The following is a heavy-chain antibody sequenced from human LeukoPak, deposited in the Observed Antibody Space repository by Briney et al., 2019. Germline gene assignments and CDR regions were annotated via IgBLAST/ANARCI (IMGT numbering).Heavy chain of an antibody. CDR1: GFTFSSYV. J-gene: IGHJ4*02. CDR2: ISYDGSNK. CDR3: AKDICSSTSCYASDY. V-gene: IGHV3-30*18. Sequence: PGRSLRLSCAASGFTFSSYVMHWVRQAPGKGLEWVAVISYDGSNKYYADSVKGRFTISRDNSKNTLHLQMNSLRAEDTAVYYCAKDICSSTSCYASDYWGQGTLVTVSS. D-gene: IGHD2-2*01.